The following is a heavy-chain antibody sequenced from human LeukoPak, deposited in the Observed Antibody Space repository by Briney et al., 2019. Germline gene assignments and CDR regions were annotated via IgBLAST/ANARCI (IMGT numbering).Heavy chain of an antibody. V-gene: IGHV4-59*01. CDR3: ARVSGSGWYYFDH. CDR2: IYNSGNT. D-gene: IGHD6-19*01. J-gene: IGHJ4*02. CDR1: GGSSTNYF. Sequence: KTSETLSLTCTVSGGSSTNYFWSWVRQSPGKGLEWVGYIYNSGNTNYNPSLKSRVTISRDMSRNQFSLELRSVTAADTAVYYCARVSGSGWYYFDHWGQGTLVTVSS.